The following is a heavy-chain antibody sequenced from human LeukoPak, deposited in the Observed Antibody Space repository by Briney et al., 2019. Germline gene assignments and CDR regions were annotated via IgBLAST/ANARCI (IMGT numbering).Heavy chain of an antibody. Sequence: GASVKVSCKTSGYTFTSYDINWVRQATGQGLEWMGWVSPNSDTTVYAQNFQGRVTMTRNTSISTAYMELSSLRSDDTAVYYCARSKTSWYGMGFDYWGQGTLVTVTS. V-gene: IGHV1-8*01. CDR2: VSPNSDTT. J-gene: IGHJ4*02. CDR1: GYTFTSYD. D-gene: IGHD6-13*01. CDR3: ARSKTSWYGMGFDY.